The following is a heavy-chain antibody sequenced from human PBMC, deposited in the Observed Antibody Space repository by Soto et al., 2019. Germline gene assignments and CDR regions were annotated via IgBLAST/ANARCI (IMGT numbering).Heavy chain of an antibody. J-gene: IGHJ6*02. CDR1: GFTFTSYT. Sequence: GCLRLSRAASGFTFTSYTMNWLRPPPEKKMAWVSSISSSSNYIYYAASVEGRFTISRDNAKNSLYLQMNSLRAEDTAVYYCSRDGFSSSWSNYYYYGLDVWGQGTTVTVSS. CDR3: SRDGFSSSWSNYYYYGLDV. D-gene: IGHD6-13*01. V-gene: IGHV3-21*01. CDR2: ISSSSNYI.